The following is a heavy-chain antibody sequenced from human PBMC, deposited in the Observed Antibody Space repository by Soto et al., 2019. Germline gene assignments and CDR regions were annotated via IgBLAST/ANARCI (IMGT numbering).Heavy chain of an antibody. CDR1: GFTFSSYA. J-gene: IGHJ3*02. CDR2: ISGSGGST. D-gene: IGHD2-21*02. V-gene: IGHV3-23*01. Sequence: PGGSLRLSCAASGFTFSSYAMSWVRQAPGKGLEWVSAISGSGGSTYYADSVKGRFTISRDNSKNTLYLQMNSLRAEDTAVYYCAKDRCGGDCYPHDAFDIRGQGTMVTVSS. CDR3: AKDRCGGDCYPHDAFDI.